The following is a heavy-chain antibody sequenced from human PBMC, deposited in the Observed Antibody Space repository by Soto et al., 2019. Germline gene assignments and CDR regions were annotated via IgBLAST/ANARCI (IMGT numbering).Heavy chain of an antibody. CDR2: ISGHNGHT. V-gene: IGHV1-18*01. CDR3: ARYQPYSTGYYYFDH. CDR1: GYNFTTYG. Sequence: QVQLVQSGAEVKKPGASVKVSCKTSGYNFTTYGVSWVRQAPGQGLEWMGWISGHNGHTNYAQTFQGRVTMTTDTSTTKAYIELRRPRSYGPAGFYCARYQPYSTGYYYFDHWGQGTLAIVTS. D-gene: IGHD6-19*01. J-gene: IGHJ4*02.